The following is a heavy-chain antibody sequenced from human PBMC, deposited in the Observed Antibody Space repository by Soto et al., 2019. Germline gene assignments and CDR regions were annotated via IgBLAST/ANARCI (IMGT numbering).Heavy chain of an antibody. D-gene: IGHD6-13*01. J-gene: IGHJ6*03. CDR2: IYYSGST. V-gene: IGHV4-59*01. CDR3: ARAIADNKGEYYYYMDV. Sequence: QVQLQESGPGLVKPSETLSLTCTVSGGSISSYYWSWIRQPPGKGLEWIGYIYYSGSTNYNPSLKSRVTISVDTSKNQFSLKLSSVSTEDTAVYYCARAIADNKGEYYYYMDVWGKGTTVTVSS. CDR1: GGSISSYY.